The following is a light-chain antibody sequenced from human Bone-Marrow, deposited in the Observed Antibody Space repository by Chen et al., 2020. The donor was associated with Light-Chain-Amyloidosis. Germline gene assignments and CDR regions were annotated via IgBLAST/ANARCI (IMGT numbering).Light chain of an antibody. CDR1: QIISIY. J-gene: IGKJ3*01. CDR2: AAS. V-gene: IGKV1-39*01. Sequence: DIQMTQSPSSLSASVGDTVTITCRASQIISIYVDWYQQKPGKAPNLLIYAASSVHSGVPSRFSGSGSGTDFTLTISSLQPEDFATYYGQQSYSDSFTFGPGTKVDIK. CDR3: QQSYSDSFT.